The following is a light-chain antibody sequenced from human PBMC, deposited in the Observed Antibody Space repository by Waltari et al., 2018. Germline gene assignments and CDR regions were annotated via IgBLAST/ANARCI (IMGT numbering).Light chain of an antibody. J-gene: IGLJ2*01. CDR2: RND. CDR3: QSYDRSLSVV. CDR1: DSNIGDNV. V-gene: IGLV1-44*01. Sequence: QSVLTQPPSASATPGHRVIISCSGSDSNIGDNVVNWYQQLPGTAPKLLIYRNDLRPSGVPDRFSASKSGTSASLAISGLQSEDEADYYCQSYDRSLSVVFGGGTKLTVL.